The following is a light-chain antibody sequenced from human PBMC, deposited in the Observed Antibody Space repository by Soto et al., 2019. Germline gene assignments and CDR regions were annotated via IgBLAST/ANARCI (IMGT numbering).Light chain of an antibody. CDR3: KSYTSRYTFV. J-gene: IGLJ1*01. CDR1: SSDVGGYNY. Sequence: QCSLTQPASVSGSRGQSITISCTGTSSDVGGYNYVSWYQQHPGKAPKLMIYEVNNRPSEVSNRFSGSKSGNTASLTISGLQPEDEADYYCKSYTSRYTFVLGTGTKVTVL. CDR2: EVN. V-gene: IGLV2-14*01.